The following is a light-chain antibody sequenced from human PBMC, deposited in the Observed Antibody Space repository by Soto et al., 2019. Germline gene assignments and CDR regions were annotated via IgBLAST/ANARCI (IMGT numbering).Light chain of an antibody. Sequence: QSALTQPPSASGSPGQSVTISCTGTSSDIGGHNYVSWYQHHPGKAPKLIIYEVTKRPSGVPDRFSGSKSGITASLTVSGLQTEDEADYYCSSYAGHNNYVFATGTKLTVL. CDR3: SSYAGHNNYV. CDR1: SSDIGGHNY. CDR2: EVT. V-gene: IGLV2-8*01. J-gene: IGLJ1*01.